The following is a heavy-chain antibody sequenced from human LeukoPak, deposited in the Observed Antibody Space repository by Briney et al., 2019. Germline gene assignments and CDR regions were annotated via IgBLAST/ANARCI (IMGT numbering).Heavy chain of an antibody. V-gene: IGHV3-23*01. CDR1: GFTFSSYA. J-gene: IGHJ3*02. D-gene: IGHD1-26*01. CDR2: ISGSGGST. CDR3: AKAPYSGSYYIAFDI. Sequence: GGSLRLSCAASGFTFSSYAMSWVRQAPGKGLEWVSAISGSGGSTYYADSVKGRFTISRDNSKNTLYLQMNSLRAEDPAVYYCAKAPYSGSYYIAFDIWGQGTMVTVSS.